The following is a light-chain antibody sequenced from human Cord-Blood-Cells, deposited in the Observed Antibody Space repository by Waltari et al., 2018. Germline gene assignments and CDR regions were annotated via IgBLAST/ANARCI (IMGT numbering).Light chain of an antibody. CDR1: QSVLYSSNNKNY. CDR3: QQYYSTPQT. Sequence: DIVMTQSPDSLAVSLGERATINCKSSQSVLYSSNNKNYLAWYQQKPGQPPKLLIYWASTREAWVPDQFSGSGSGTDFTLTISSLQAEDVAVYYCQQYYSTPQTFGQGTKVEIK. J-gene: IGKJ1*01. CDR2: WAS. V-gene: IGKV4-1*01.